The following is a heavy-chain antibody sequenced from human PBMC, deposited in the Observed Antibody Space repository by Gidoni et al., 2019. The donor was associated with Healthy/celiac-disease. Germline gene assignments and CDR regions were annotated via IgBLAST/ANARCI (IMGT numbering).Heavy chain of an antibody. CDR2: ISSSSSYI. V-gene: IGHV3-21*01. J-gene: IGHJ4*02. D-gene: IGHD3-3*01. CDR3: ARAYDFWSGYYGDYFDY. CDR1: GFTFSSYS. Sequence: VESGGGLVKPGGSLRLSCAASGFTFSSYSMNWVRQAPGKGLEWVSSISSSSSYIYYADSVKGRFTISRDNAKNSLYLQMNSLRAEDTAVYYCARAYDFWSGYYGDYFDYWGQGTLVTVSS.